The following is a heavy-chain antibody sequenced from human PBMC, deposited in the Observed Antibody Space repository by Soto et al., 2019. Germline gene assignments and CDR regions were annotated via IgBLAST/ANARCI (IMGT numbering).Heavy chain of an antibody. Sequence: SQTLSLTCAISGDSVSSNSAAWNWIRQSPSRGLEWLGRTYYRSKWYNDYAVSVKSRITINPDTSKNQFSLQLNSVTPEDTAVYYCARWPRQLKYYYYGMDVWGQGTTVTGSS. CDR2: TYYRSKWYN. CDR3: ARWPRQLKYYYYGMDV. J-gene: IGHJ6*02. V-gene: IGHV6-1*01. D-gene: IGHD6-13*01. CDR1: GDSVSSNSAA.